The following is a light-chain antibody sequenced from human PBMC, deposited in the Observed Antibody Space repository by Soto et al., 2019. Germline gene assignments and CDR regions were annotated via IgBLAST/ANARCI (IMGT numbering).Light chain of an antibody. CDR3: QQYDSYWT. CDR2: DAS. Sequence: DIQMTQSPSTLSASVGDSVTITCRASQSVSGWLAWYQQKPGKAPKLLTYDASSLQSGVPSRFSGGGSGTEFTLTISSLQPDDFATYYCQQYDSYWTFGQGTRVVVK. V-gene: IGKV1-5*01. J-gene: IGKJ1*01. CDR1: QSVSGW.